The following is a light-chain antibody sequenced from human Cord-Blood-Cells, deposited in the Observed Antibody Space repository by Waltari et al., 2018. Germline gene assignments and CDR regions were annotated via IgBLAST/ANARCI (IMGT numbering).Light chain of an antibody. Sequence: QSALTQPAPVSGSPGQSLTISCTGTSSDAGGYNYVYWYQQPPGKAPKLMIYDVSNRPSGVSNRFSGSKSGNTASRTISGLQAEDEADYYCSSYTSSSTWVFGGGTKLTVL. CDR3: SSYTSSSTWV. CDR1: SSDAGGYNY. J-gene: IGLJ3*02. V-gene: IGLV2-14*03. CDR2: DVS.